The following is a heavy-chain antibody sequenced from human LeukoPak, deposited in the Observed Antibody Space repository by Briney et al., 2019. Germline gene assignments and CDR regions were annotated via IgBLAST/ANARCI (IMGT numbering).Heavy chain of an antibody. J-gene: IGHJ4*02. Sequence: GGSLRLSCAASGFTFSSYEMNWVRQAPGKGLEWVSYISSSGSTIYYADSVKGRFTISRDNAKNSLYLQMNSLRAEDTAVYYCARGNYCTNGICFGLDYWGQGTLVTVSS. V-gene: IGHV3-48*03. CDR3: ARGNYCTNGICFGLDY. CDR1: GFTFSSYE. D-gene: IGHD2-8*01. CDR2: ISSSGSTI.